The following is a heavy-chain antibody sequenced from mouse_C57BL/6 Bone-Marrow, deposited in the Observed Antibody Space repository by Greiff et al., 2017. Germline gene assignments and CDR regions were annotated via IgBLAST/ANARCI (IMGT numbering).Heavy chain of an antibody. CDR2: ISSGGDYI. V-gene: IGHV5-9-1*02. J-gene: IGHJ2*01. CDR1: GFTFSSYA. D-gene: IGHD1-1*01. CDR3: TRENLRYYFDY. Sequence: EVKLVESGEGLVKPGGSLKLSCAASGFTFSSYAMSWVRQTPEKRLEWVAYISSGGDYIYYADTVKGRLTISRDNARNTLYLQMSSLKSEDTAMYYCTRENLRYYFDYWGQGTTLTVSS.